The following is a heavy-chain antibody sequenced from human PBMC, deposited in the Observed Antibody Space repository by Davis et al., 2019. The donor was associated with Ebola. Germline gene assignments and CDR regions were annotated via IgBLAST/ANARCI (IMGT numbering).Heavy chain of an antibody. J-gene: IGHJ4*02. CDR2: ISSSSSYI. D-gene: IGHD5-12*01. CDR1: GGSFSSYS. V-gene: IGHV3-21*01. CDR3: ARDQTPYSGYDGTVDY. Sequence: PGGSLRLSCAVYGGSFSSYSMNWVRQAPGKGLEWVSSISSSSSYIYYADSVKGRFTISRDNAKNSLYLQMNSLRAEDTAVYYCARDQTPYSGYDGTVDYWGREPWSPSPQ.